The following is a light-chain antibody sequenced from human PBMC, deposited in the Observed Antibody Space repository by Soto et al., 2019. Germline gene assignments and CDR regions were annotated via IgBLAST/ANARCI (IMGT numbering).Light chain of an antibody. CDR2: DVS. Sequence: QSALTQPASVSGSPGQSITISCTGTSSDVGGYNYVSWYQQQPGKAPKLMIYDVSYRPSGVSNRFSGSKSGNTASLTISGLQAEEESDYYCNSYTSGSTRVFGTGTKLTVL. J-gene: IGLJ1*01. CDR1: SSDVGGYNY. CDR3: NSYTSGSTRV. V-gene: IGLV2-14*01.